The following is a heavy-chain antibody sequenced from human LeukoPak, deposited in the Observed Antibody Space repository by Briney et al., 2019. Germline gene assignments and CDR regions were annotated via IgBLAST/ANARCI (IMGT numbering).Heavy chain of an antibody. Sequence: ASVKVSCKASGYTFTSYGISWVRQAPAQGLEWMGWISAYNGNTNYAQKLQGRVTMTTDTSTSTAYMELRSLRSDDTAVYYCARDRYYDILTGYLGEGWFDPWGQGTLVTVSS. CDR3: ARDRYYDILTGYLGEGWFDP. CDR2: ISAYNGNT. V-gene: IGHV1-18*01. CDR1: GYTFTSYG. J-gene: IGHJ5*02. D-gene: IGHD3-9*01.